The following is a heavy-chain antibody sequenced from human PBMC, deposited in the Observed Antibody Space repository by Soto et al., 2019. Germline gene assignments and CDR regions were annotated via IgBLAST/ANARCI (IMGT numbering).Heavy chain of an antibody. CDR3: TTWGTDY. D-gene: IGHD7-27*01. CDR2: IYYTGTT. Sequence: QLQLQESGPGLVKPSETLSLTCTVSGASISGSSYYWGWVRQPPGKGLEWIGSIYYTGTTYYSPSLKSRITISVDTSKNQFSLEVRSVTAADTAVYFCTTWGTDYWGQGTLVTVSS. J-gene: IGHJ4*02. V-gene: IGHV4-39*01. CDR1: GASISGSSYY.